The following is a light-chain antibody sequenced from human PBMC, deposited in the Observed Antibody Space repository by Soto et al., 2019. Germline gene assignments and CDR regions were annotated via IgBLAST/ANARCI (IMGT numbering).Light chain of an antibody. Sequence: DIVMTQSPDSLAVSLGERATIYCKSSQSVLFSSNNKNYLAWYQQKPGQPPKLLIYWASVRESGVPDRFSGSGSGTDFTLPISSLQAEDVAVYYCQQYYSPPLITFGPGTKVDIK. CDR3: QQYYSPPLIT. CDR1: QSVLFSSNNKNY. CDR2: WAS. J-gene: IGKJ3*01. V-gene: IGKV4-1*01.